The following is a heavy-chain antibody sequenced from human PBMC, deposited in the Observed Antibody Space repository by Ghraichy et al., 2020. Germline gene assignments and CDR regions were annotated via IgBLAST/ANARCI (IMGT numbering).Heavy chain of an antibody. CDR1: GFIFSSYD. V-gene: IGHV3-33*01. CDR2: IWFDGSNQ. CDR3: ARCSGAYNSELVG. Sequence: GGSLRLSCAASGFIFSSYDMHWVRQAPGKGLEWVAVIWFDGSNQYYADSVKGRFTISRDNSKNTLYLQMNSLRAEDTAVYYCARCSGAYNSELVGWGQGTLVTVSS. J-gene: IGHJ4*02. D-gene: IGHD2-15*01.